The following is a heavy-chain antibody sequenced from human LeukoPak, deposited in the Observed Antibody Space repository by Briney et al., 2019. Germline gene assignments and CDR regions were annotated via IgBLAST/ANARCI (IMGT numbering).Heavy chain of an antibody. D-gene: IGHD5-18*01. Sequence: GASVKVSCKASGGTFSSYAITWVRQAPGHGLEWMGRIIPILGIANYAQKFPGRVTITEETSTDTAYTELSSLRSEDTAVYDCASRLDSDMATYYGMDVWGQGTTVTVSS. CDR2: IIPILGIA. V-gene: IGHV1-69*04. CDR1: GGTFSSYA. CDR3: ASRLDSDMATYYGMDV. J-gene: IGHJ6*02.